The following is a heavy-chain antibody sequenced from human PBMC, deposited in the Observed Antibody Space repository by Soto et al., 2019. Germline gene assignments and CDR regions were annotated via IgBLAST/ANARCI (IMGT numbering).Heavy chain of an antibody. J-gene: IGHJ3*02. CDR2: IRSKAFGGTP. Sequence: EVQLVESGGGLVQPGRSLRLSCTASGFTFGDYAMSWFRQAPGQGPEWLGFIRSKAFGGTPEYAASVKGRITLSRDDSKSIAYLHMNSLETEDTGVYYCTRGGSQFDIWGQGTMVTVSS. CDR1: GFTFGDYA. CDR3: TRGGSQFDI. D-gene: IGHD3-16*01. V-gene: IGHV3-49*03.